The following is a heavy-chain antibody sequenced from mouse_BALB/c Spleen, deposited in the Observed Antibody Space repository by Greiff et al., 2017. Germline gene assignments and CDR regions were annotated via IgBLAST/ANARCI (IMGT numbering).Heavy chain of an antibody. V-gene: IGHV1-77*01. CDR1: GYTFTDYV. CDR3: ASPNWDGEYYFDY. J-gene: IGHJ2*01. D-gene: IGHD4-1*01. Sequence: QVQLKQSGPELVKPGASVKMSCKASGYTFTDYVISWVKQRTGQGLEWIGEIYPGSGSTYYNEKFKGKATLTADKSSNTAYMQLSSLTSEDSAVYFCASPNWDGEYYFDYGGQGTTLTVSS. CDR2: IYPGSGST.